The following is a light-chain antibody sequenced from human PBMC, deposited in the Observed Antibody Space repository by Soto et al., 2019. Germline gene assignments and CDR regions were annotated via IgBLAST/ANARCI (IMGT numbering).Light chain of an antibody. V-gene: IGLV3-1*01. J-gene: IGLJ2*01. CDR2: QDS. CDR1: KLGDKY. Sequence: SYELTQPPSVSVSPGQTASITCSGDKLGDKYACWYQQKPGQSPVLVIYQDSKRPSGIPERFSGSNSGNTATLTISGTQAIDEADYYRQAWDSSTVVFGGGTKLTVL. CDR3: QAWDSSTVV.